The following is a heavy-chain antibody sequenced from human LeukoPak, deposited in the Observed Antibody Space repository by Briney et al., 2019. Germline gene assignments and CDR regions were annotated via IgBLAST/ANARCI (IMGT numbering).Heavy chain of an antibody. CDR3: ATSDRQFCSPSSCYMPFDF. J-gene: IGHJ4*02. CDR2: FDPRGGET. V-gene: IGHV1-24*01. Sequence: ASVKVSCKVSGHTLSEVSMHWVRQAPGQGLEWVGGFDPRGGETVLAQKFQGRVTLTEDTSAATSSIELRSLRSEDTAVYYCATSDRQFCSPSSCYMPFDFWGLGTLVTVSS. D-gene: IGHD2-2*02. CDR1: GHTLSEVS.